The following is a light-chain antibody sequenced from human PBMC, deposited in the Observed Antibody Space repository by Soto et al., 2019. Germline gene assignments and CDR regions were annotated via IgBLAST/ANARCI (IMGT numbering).Light chain of an antibody. J-gene: IGLJ1*01. Sequence: QSALTQPPSASGSPGQSVTISCIGTSSDVGGYNYVSWYQQHPGKAPKLMIYDVTNRPSGVSDRFSGSKSGYTASLTISGLQAEDEADYYCSSYTTSSTYVFGTGTKLTVL. CDR3: SSYTTSSTYV. CDR2: DVT. CDR1: SSDVGGYNY. V-gene: IGLV2-14*03.